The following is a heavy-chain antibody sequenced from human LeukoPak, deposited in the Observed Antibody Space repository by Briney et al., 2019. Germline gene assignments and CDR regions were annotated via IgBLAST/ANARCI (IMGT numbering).Heavy chain of an antibody. CDR2: ISYDGSNE. CDR1: GFTFSSYV. CDR3: ARGLSSSGWYYPTTYFDY. Sequence: PGGSLRLSCAASGFTFSSYVMHWVRQAPGKGLEWVAIISYDGSNEYYADSVKGRFTISRDNSKNTLYLQMNSLRAADTAVYYCARGLSSSGWYYPTTYFDYWGQGTLVTVSS. D-gene: IGHD6-19*01. J-gene: IGHJ4*02. V-gene: IGHV3-30*04.